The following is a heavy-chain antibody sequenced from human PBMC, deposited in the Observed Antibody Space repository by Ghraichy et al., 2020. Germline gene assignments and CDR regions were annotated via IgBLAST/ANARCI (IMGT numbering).Heavy chain of an antibody. CDR1: GFTFSSYS. CDR2: ISSSSSYI. Sequence: LSLTCAASGFTFSSYSMNWVRQAPGKGLEWVSSISSSSSYIYYADSVKGRFTISRDNAKNSLYLQMNSLRAEDTAVYYCARSSIGSSFFHFDYWGQGTLVTVSS. V-gene: IGHV3-21*01. J-gene: IGHJ4*02. D-gene: IGHD1-26*01. CDR3: ARSSIGSSFFHFDY.